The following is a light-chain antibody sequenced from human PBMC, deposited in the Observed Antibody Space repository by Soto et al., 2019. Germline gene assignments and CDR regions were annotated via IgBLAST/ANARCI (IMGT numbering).Light chain of an antibody. CDR3: QQYNSYST. CDR1: QTISSW. Sequence: DLQMTQSPSTLSGSVGDRVTITCRASQTISSWLAWYQQKPGKAPKLLIYDASSLESGVPSRFSGSGSGTEFTLTISSLQPDDFATYYCQQYNSYSTFGQGTTGDIK. J-gene: IGKJ1*01. V-gene: IGKV1-5*01. CDR2: DAS.